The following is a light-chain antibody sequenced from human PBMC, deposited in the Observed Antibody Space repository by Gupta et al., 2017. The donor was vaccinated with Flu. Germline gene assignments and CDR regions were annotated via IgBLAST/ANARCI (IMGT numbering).Light chain of an antibody. CDR1: SSNIGNDY. Sequence: QSVLTQPPSVSAAPGQKVTISCSGSSSNIGNDYVSWYQQLPGTAPKLLIYDNNKQPSGIPDRFSGSKSGTPATLGITGLQTGDGADYYCGTWDSSLSAWVFGGGTKLTVL. V-gene: IGLV1-51*01. CDR3: GTWDSSLSAWV. CDR2: DNN. J-gene: IGLJ3*02.